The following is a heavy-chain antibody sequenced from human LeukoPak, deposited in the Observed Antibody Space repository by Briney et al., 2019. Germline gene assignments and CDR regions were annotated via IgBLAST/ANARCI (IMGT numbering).Heavy chain of an antibody. V-gene: IGHV1-18*01. Sequence: GASVKVSCKTSGYTFSSYGITWVRQAPGQGLEWVGWIRGDNVGINYGKTLQGRGTMTTDTSTSTAYMELRSLGSDDTAVYYCARAGWWQLPRYAFDIWGQGTMVTVSS. J-gene: IGHJ3*02. CDR3: ARAGWWQLPRYAFDI. CDR1: GYTFSSYG. CDR2: IRGDNVGI. D-gene: IGHD4/OR15-4a*01.